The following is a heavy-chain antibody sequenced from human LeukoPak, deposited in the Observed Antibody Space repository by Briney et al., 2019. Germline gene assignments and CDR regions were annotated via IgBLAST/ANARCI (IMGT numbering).Heavy chain of an antibody. CDR1: GFTFSSYS. V-gene: IGHV3-21*04. D-gene: IGHD6-19*01. J-gene: IGHJ4*02. CDR2: ISSSSSYI. CDR3: ARDPVYNKQWLVGGDY. Sequence: GGSLRLSCAASGFTFSSYSMNWVRQAPGKGLEWVSSISSSSSYIYYADSVKGRFTISRDNAKNSLYLQMNSLRSEDTAVYYCARDPVYNKQWLVGGDYWGQGTLVTVSS.